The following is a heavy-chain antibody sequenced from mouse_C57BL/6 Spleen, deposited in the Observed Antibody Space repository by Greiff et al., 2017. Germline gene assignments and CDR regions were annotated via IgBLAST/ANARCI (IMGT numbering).Heavy chain of an antibody. Sequence: QVNMKGAGPWRGQPARTLSLTCSFSGFSLSTFGMGVGWIRQPSGKGLEWLAHIWWDDDKYYNPALKSRLTISKDTSKNQVFLKIANVDTADTATYYCARTNYGSPYAMDYWGQGTSVTVSS. J-gene: IGHJ4*01. V-gene: IGHV8-8*01. CDR2: IWWDDDK. CDR1: GFSLSTFGMG. CDR3: ARTNYGSPYAMDY. D-gene: IGHD1-1*01.